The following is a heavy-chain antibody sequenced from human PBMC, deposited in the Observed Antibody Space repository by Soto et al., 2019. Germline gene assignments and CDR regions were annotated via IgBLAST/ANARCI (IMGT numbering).Heavy chain of an antibody. J-gene: IGHJ3*02. CDR1: RYSVCRGLLY. CDR2: IYYSGST. D-gene: IGHD3-22*01. Sequence: TSSVDRYSVCRGLLYWAGIRQHPGKGLEWIGYIYYSGSTYYNPSLKSRVTISVDTSKNQFSLKLSSVTAADTAVYYCARVGCYDGSGYNAFNIWGQGTMVT. CDR3: ARVGCYDGSGYNAFNI. V-gene: IGHV4-31*03.